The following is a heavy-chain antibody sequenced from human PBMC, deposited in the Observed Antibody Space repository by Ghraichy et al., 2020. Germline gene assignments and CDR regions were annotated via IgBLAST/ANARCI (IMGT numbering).Heavy chain of an antibody. J-gene: IGHJ2*01. V-gene: IGHV1-46*01. CDR1: GYTFTSYY. D-gene: IGHD3-3*01. CDR2: INPSGGST. Sequence: ASVKVSCKASGYTFTSYYMHWVRQAPGQGLEWMGIINPSGGSTSYAQKFQGRVTMTRDTSTSTVYMELSSLRSEDTAVYYCARDMSSRITIFGVVIPTEPNWYFDLWGRGTLVTVSS. CDR3: ARDMSSRITIFGVVIPTEPNWYFDL.